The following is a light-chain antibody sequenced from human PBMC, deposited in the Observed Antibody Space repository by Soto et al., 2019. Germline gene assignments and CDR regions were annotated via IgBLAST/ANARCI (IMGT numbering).Light chain of an antibody. J-gene: IGKJ4*01. Sequence: IQMTQSPSSLSASVGDRVTITCRSSETISDYLNWYQHKPGEAPKVLISSASTLRGGVPSRFSGTGSGTDFTLTISSLQPEDVATYYCQQNFSNLLSFGGGTKVDIK. V-gene: IGKV1-39*01. CDR3: QQNFSNLLS. CDR1: ETISDY. CDR2: SAS.